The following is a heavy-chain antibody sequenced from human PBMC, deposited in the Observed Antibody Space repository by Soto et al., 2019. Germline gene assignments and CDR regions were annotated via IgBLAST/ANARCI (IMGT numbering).Heavy chain of an antibody. CDR2: ISYDGDNK. Sequence: QVQLVESGGGVVQPGRSLRLSCAASGFTFSYHALNWVRQAPGKGLEWVAVISYDGDNKYIAESVKGRFTISRDNSKNTVSLQMNSLRTEDTAMYFCARGTTTSGFSGMDGWGQGTTVTVSS. J-gene: IGHJ6*02. V-gene: IGHV3-30-3*01. CDR3: ARGTTTSGFSGMDG. D-gene: IGHD1-1*01. CDR1: GFTFSYHA.